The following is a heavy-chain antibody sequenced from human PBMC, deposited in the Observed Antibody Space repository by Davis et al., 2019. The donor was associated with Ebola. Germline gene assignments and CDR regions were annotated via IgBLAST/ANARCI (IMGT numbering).Heavy chain of an antibody. D-gene: IGHD6-6*01. Sequence: AASVKVSCKASGGTFSNYAISWMRQAPGQGLEWMGGIIPLFGAANYAQKFQGRVTISADESTGTAFMELTGLRSEDTAMYYCATRDSSSSWYYYYMDVWGKGTTVTVSS. V-gene: IGHV1-69*13. CDR1: GGTFSNYA. CDR3: ATRDSSSSWYYYYMDV. CDR2: IIPLFGAA. J-gene: IGHJ6*03.